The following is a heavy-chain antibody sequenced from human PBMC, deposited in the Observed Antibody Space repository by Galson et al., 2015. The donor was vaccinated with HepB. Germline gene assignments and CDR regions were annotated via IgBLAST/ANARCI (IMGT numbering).Heavy chain of an antibody. CDR1: GFTFSSYA. J-gene: IGHJ5*02. V-gene: IGHV3-30-3*01. CDR2: ISYDGSNK. Sequence: SLRLSCAASGFTFSSYAMHWVRQAPGKGLEWVAVISYDGSNKYYADSVKGRFTISRDNSKNTLYLQMNSLRAEDTAVYYCARDGQERFLEWFLVSNWFDPWGQGTLVTVSS. CDR3: ARDGQERFLEWFLVSNWFDP. D-gene: IGHD3-3*01.